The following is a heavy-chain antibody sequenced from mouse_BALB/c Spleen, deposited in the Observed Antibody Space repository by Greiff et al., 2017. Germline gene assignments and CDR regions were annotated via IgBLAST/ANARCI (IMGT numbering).Heavy chain of an antibody. V-gene: IGHV14-3*02. CDR1: GFNIKDTY. D-gene: IGHD1-1*01. Sequence: VQLQQSGAELVKPGASVKLSCTASGFNIKDTYMHWVKQRPEQGLEWIGRIDPANGNTKYDPKFQGKATITADTSSNTAYLQLSSLTSEDTAVYYCARSRDGISYVYWYFDVWGAGTTVTVSS. J-gene: IGHJ1*01. CDR2: IDPANGNT. CDR3: ARSRDGISYVYWYFDV.